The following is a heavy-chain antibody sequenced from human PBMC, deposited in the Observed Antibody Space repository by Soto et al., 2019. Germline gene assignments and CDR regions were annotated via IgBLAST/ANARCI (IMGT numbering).Heavy chain of an antibody. CDR1: GYTFTSYY. V-gene: IGHV1-3*01. CDR3: ARGTPVWFDP. D-gene: IGHD3-10*01. J-gene: IGHJ5*02. Sequence: ASVKVSCKESGYTFTSYYMHWVRQAPGQRPEWMGWINAGNGNTKYSQKFQGRVTITRDTSASTAYMELSSLRSEDTAVYYCARGTPVWFDPWGQGTLVTVSS. CDR2: INAGNGNT.